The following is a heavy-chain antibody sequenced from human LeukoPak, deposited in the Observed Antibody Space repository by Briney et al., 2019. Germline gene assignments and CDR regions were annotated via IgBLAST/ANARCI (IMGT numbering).Heavy chain of an antibody. J-gene: IGHJ3*02. CDR3: AGRSGSYSPFDI. CDR2: ISSSSSYI. Sequence: GGSLRLSCAASVFTFSSYSMNWVRQAPGKGLEWVSSISSSSSYIYYADSVKGRFTISRDNAKNSLYLQMNSLRAEDTAVYYCAGRSGSYSPFDIWGQGTMVTVSS. CDR1: VFTFSSYS. D-gene: IGHD1-26*01. V-gene: IGHV3-21*01.